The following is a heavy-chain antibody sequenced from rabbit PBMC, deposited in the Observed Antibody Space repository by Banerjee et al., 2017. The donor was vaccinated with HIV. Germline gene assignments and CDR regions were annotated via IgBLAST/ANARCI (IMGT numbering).Heavy chain of an antibody. J-gene: IGHJ4*01. D-gene: IGHD4-1*01. Sequence: QSLEESGGDLVKPEGSLTLTCTASGFSFSNKYVMCWVRQAPGKGLEWIACIGAGSSGTTYYASWAKGRFTISKTSSTTVTLQMTSLTAADTATYFCARDLAGVIGWNFNFWGPGTIVTV. CDR3: ARDLAGVIGWNFNF. CDR1: GFSFSNKYV. V-gene: IGHV1S40*01. CDR2: IGAGSSGTT.